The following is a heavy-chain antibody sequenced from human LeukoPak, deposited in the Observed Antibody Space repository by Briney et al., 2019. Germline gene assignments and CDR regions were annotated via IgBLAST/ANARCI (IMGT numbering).Heavy chain of an antibody. CDR3: ARGSIRYFDY. CDR1: GGSISSFY. V-gene: IGHV4-59*08. J-gene: IGHJ4*02. CDR2: IYYSGST. Sequence: PSETLSLTCTVSGGSISSFYWNWIRQPPGKGLEWIGYIYYSGSTNYNPSLESRVTISVDTSKNQFSLKLSSVTAADTAVYYCARGSIRYFDYWGQRTLVTVSS.